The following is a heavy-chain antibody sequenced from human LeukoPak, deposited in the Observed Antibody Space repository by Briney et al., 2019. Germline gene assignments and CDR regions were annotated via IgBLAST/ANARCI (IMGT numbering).Heavy chain of an antibody. Sequence: GRSLRLSCAASGFTFSSYGMHWVRQAPGKGLEWVAVIWYDGSNKYYADSVKGRFTISRDNSKNTLYLQMNSLRAEDTAVYYCARAHSGSYYPNYFDYWGQGTLVTVSA. D-gene: IGHD1-26*01. J-gene: IGHJ4*02. CDR1: GFTFSSYG. V-gene: IGHV3-33*01. CDR3: ARAHSGSYYPNYFDY. CDR2: IWYDGSNK.